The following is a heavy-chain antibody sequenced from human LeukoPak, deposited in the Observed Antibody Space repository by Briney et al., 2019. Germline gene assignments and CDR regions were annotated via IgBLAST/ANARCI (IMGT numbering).Heavy chain of an antibody. CDR1: GFTVSSNY. CDR2: IYSGGST. Sequence: PGGSLRLSCAASGFTVSSNYMSWVRQAPGKGLEWVAVIYSGGSTYYADSVKGRFTISRDNSKNTLYLQMNSLRAEDTAVYYCARRREYYDFWSGDYYYYYGMDVWGQGTTVTVSS. V-gene: IGHV3-53*01. CDR3: ARRREYYDFWSGDYYYYYGMDV. J-gene: IGHJ6*02. D-gene: IGHD3-3*01.